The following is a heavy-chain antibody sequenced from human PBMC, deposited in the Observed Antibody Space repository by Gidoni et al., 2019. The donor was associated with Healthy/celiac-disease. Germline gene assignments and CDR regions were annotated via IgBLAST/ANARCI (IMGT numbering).Heavy chain of an antibody. V-gene: IGHV4-61*02. Sequence: QVQLQESGPGLVKPSQTLSLTCTVSGGSISSGSYYWSWIRQPAGKGLEWIGRIYISGSTNYNPSLKSRVTISVDTSKNQFSLKLSSVTAADTAVYYCARDMNTSLNAFDIWGQGTMVTVSS. D-gene: IGHD3-16*01. CDR2: IYISGST. CDR3: ARDMNTSLNAFDI. J-gene: IGHJ3*02. CDR1: GGSISSGSYY.